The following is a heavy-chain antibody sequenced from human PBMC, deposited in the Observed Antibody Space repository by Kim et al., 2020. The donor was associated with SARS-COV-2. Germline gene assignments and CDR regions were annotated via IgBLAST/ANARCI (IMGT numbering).Heavy chain of an antibody. CDR3: ASERLWFGELPYYYGMDV. J-gene: IGHJ6*02. D-gene: IGHD3-10*01. CDR2: INPSGGST. V-gene: IGHV1-46*01. CDR1: GYTFTSYY. Sequence: ASVKVSCKASGYTFTSYYMHWVRQAPGQGLEWMGIINPSGGSTSYAQKFQGRVTMTRDTSTSTVYMELSSLRSEDTAVYYCASERLWFGELPYYYGMDVWGQGTTVTVSS.